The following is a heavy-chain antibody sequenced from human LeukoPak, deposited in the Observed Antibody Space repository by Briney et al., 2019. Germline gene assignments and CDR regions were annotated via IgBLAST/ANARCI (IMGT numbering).Heavy chain of an antibody. CDR3: AKPNLPYFSGGSCYGFDY. Sequence: GASLRLSCAASGFTFNTYAMTWVRQAPGKGLEWVSVISFSGGSTYYADSVKGRFTISRDNSKNTLYLQMNSLRADDTAVYYCAKPNLPYFSGGSCYGFDYWGQGTLVTVPS. J-gene: IGHJ4*02. CDR2: ISFSGGST. CDR1: GFTFNTYA. D-gene: IGHD2-15*01. V-gene: IGHV3-23*01.